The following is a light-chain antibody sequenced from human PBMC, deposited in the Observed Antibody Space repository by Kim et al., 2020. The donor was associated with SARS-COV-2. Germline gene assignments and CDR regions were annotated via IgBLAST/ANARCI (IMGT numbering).Light chain of an antibody. CDR1: QYISIY. CDR3: QQTYSTPRT. V-gene: IGKV1-39*01. Sequence: ASVGDRFTITCRASQYISIYLSWYQQKPGKAPNLLLYGSSILQSGVPSRFSGSESGTYFTLTINSLQPEDFATYYCQQTYSTPRTFGQGTKVEIK. J-gene: IGKJ1*01. CDR2: GSS.